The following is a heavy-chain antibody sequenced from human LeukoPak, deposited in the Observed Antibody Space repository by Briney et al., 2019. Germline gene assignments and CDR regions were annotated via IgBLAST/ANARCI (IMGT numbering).Heavy chain of an antibody. CDR1: GFTLSSYS. CDR3: ARDYIAAAVGYFDY. J-gene: IGHJ4*02. Sequence: GGSLRLSCAASGFTLSSYSMSWVRQAPGKGLEWVSSIRGSGTGTHYADSVKGRFTISRDNSKNTLYLQMNSLRAEDTAVYYCARDYIAAAVGYFDYWGQGTLVTVSS. V-gene: IGHV3-23*01. CDR2: IRGSGTGT. D-gene: IGHD6-13*01.